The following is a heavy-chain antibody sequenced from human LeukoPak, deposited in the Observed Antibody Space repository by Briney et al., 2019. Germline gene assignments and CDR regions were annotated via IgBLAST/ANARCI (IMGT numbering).Heavy chain of an antibody. V-gene: IGHV4-59*01. D-gene: IGHD1-14*01. Sequence: SETLSLTCTVSGGSISSYYWSWIRQPPGKGLEWIGYIYYSGSTNYNPSLKSRVTISVDTSKNQFSLKLSSVTAAGTAVYYCARDSLPNPSYYYYYGMDVWGQGTTVTVSS. CDR2: IYYSGST. CDR1: GGSISSYY. CDR3: ARDSLPNPSYYYYYGMDV. J-gene: IGHJ6*02.